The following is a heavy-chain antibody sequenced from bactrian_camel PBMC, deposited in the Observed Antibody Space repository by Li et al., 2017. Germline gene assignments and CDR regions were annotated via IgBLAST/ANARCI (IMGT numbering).Heavy chain of an antibody. CDR1: GFAFSTYY. D-gene: IGHD6*01. V-gene: IGHV3S6*01. CDR3: ATENSSQEGVEYNY. J-gene: IGHJ4*01. Sequence: QLVESGGGLVQYGGSLRLSCAASGFAFSTYYMNWVRHIPGKGLEWVASIYDDGTNTYCADSVKGRFTISGDNAKNTVYLQMNSLKSGDTALYYCATENSSQEGVEYNYWGQGTQVTVS. CDR2: IYDDGTNT.